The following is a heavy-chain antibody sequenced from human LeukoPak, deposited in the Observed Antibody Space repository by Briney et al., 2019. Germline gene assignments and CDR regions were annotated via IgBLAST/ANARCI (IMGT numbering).Heavy chain of an antibody. V-gene: IGHV3-30*04. Sequence: PGRSLRPSCAASGFTFSSYAMHWVRQAPGKGLEWVAVISYDGSNKYYADSVKGRFTISRDNSKNTLYLQMNSLRAEDTAVYYCARDSDDYSNRYFDYWGQGTLVTVSS. CDR2: ISYDGSNK. J-gene: IGHJ4*02. D-gene: IGHD4-11*01. CDR3: ARDSDDYSNRYFDY. CDR1: GFTFSSYA.